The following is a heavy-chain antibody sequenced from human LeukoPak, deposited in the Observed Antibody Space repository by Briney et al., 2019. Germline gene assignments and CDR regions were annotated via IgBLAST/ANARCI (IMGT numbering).Heavy chain of an antibody. D-gene: IGHD5-12*01. CDR1: GYTFTSYG. J-gene: IGHJ6*03. CDR3: ARAGRRGGYGSYYYYYMDV. V-gene: IGHV1-18*01. CDR2: ISAYNGNT. Sequence: ASVKVSCKASGYTFTSYGISWVRQAPGQGLEWMGWISAYNGNTNYAQKLQGRVTMTTDTSTSTAYMELRSLRSDDTAVYYYARAGRRGGYGSYYYYYMDVWGKGTTVTVSS.